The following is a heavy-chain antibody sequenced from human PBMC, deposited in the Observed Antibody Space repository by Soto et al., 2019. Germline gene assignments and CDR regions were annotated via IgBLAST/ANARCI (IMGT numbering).Heavy chain of an antibody. CDR3: ANFHSSGWTILDS. D-gene: IGHD6-19*01. CDR2: IKQDGSEK. V-gene: IGHV3-7*01. Sequence: GGSLRLSCAASGFTFDDYAMHWVRQAPGKGLEWVANIKQDGSEKYYVDSVKGRFTISRDNAKNSLYLQMNSLRAEDTAVYYCANFHSSGWTILDSWGQGT. CDR1: GFTFDDYA. J-gene: IGHJ4*02.